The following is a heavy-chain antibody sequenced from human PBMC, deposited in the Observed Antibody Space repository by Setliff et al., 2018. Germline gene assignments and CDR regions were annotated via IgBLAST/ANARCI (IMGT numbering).Heavy chain of an antibody. CDR1: GGSVNDYY. CDR2: IYHNGNT. D-gene: IGHD5-18*01. J-gene: IGHJ6*02. CDR3: VRDRTAYSYGLDV. Sequence: SETLSLTCTVSGGSVNDYYWSWIRRPPGKGLEWIGYIYHNGNTNFNPSLKTRVTMSVDTSKNQFALNLRSVTAADTAVYYCVRDRTAYSYGLDVWGQGTTVTVSS. V-gene: IGHV4-59*02.